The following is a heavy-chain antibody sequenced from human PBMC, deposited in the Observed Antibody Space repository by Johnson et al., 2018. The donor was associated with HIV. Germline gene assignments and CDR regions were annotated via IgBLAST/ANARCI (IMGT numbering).Heavy chain of an antibody. CDR3: ARVAPAHDAFDI. J-gene: IGHJ3*02. CDR1: GFAFSSYA. D-gene: IGHD2-2*01. CDR2: ISYDGRDA. V-gene: IGHV3-30*04. Sequence: VESGGGVVQPGTSLRLSCTASGFAFSSYALHWVRQAPGKGLEWVAVISYDGRDAYYASSVKGRFTSSRDNSKNTLYLQMNSLRAEDTAVYYCARVAPAHDAFDIWGQGTMVTVSS.